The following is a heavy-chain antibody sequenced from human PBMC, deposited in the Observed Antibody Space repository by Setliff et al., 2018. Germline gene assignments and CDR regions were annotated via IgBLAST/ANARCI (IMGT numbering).Heavy chain of an antibody. J-gene: IGHJ3*02. V-gene: IGHV1-46*01. CDR3: ARDVFPYHYEGAFDI. Sequence: ASVKVSCKASGYAFTSHYMHWVRQAPGLGPEWMGTINPSSGRTSYAQKFQGRVTMTRDTSTSTVYMDMSSLRSEDTAVYYCARDVFPYHYEGAFDIWGQGTMVTVAS. CDR2: INPSSGRT. D-gene: IGHD3-22*01. CDR1: GYAFTSHY.